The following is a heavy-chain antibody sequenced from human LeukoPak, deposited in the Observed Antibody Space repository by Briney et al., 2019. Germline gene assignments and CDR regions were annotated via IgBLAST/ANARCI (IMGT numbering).Heavy chain of an antibody. CDR3: ARDLIPGGHGALWGY. CDR2: IYYSGST. J-gene: IGHJ4*02. V-gene: IGHV4-39*07. Sequence: SETLSLTCTVSGGSISSSSYYWGWIRQPPGKGLEWIGSIYYSGSTYYNPSLKSRVTISVDTSKNQFSLKLSSVTAADTAVYYCARDLIPGGHGALWGYWGQGTLVTVSS. D-gene: IGHD3-16*01. CDR1: GGSISSSSYY.